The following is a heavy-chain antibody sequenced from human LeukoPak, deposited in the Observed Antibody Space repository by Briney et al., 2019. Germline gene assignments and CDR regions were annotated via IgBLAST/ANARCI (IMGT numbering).Heavy chain of an antibody. V-gene: IGHV4-59*01. J-gene: IGHJ3*02. Sequence: PSETLSLTCTVSGGSISGYYWNWIRQPPGKGLEWIGYIYHTGATNYKPSLKSRVTISVDKSKNQFSLKLTSVTVADTAVYYCARVGEMTTINYDPFVMWGQGTMVAVSS. CDR1: GGSISGYY. CDR2: IYHTGAT. D-gene: IGHD3-10*01. CDR3: ARVGEMTTINYDPFVM.